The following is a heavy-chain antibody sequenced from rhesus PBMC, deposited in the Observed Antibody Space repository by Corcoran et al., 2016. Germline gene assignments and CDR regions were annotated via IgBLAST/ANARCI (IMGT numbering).Heavy chain of an antibody. Sequence: EVQLVESGGGLVQPGGSLRLSCAASGFTFSSYGMSWVRQAPGKGLEWVSSISSASSYIYYADSVKGRFTISRDNAKNSLSLQMNSLRAEDTAVYYCTRGVEAAGFDYWGQGVLVTVSS. J-gene: IGHJ4*01. CDR2: ISSASSYI. D-gene: IGHD6-13*01. V-gene: IGHV3S16*01. CDR3: TRGVEAAGFDY. CDR1: GFTFSSYG.